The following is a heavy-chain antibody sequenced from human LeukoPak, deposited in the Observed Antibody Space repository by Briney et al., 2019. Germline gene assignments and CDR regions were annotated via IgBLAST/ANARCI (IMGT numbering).Heavy chain of an antibody. CDR2: FSSSSSAI. D-gene: IGHD3-22*01. CDR1: GFTFSSYS. Sequence: GGSLRLSCAASGFTFSSYSVTWVRQAPGKGLEWVSYFSSSSSAISYADSVKGRFTISRDNAKNSLYLQMNSLRDEDTAVYYCARDQTPHYYDSSGYYRNDAFDIWGQGTMVTVSS. CDR3: ARDQTPHYYDSSGYYRNDAFDI. V-gene: IGHV3-48*02. J-gene: IGHJ3*02.